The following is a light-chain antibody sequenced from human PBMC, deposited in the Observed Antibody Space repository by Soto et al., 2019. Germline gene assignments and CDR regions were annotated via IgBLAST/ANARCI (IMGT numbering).Light chain of an antibody. Sequence: DIQMTQSPSTLSGSVGDRVTITCRASQTISSWLAWYQQKPGKAPKLLIYKASTLKSGVPSRFSGSGSGTEFTLTIYNLQPDDVATYYCQQWSLYSWTFGQGTKVDI. CDR3: QQWSLYSWT. CDR1: QTISSW. CDR2: KAS. J-gene: IGKJ1*01. V-gene: IGKV1-5*03.